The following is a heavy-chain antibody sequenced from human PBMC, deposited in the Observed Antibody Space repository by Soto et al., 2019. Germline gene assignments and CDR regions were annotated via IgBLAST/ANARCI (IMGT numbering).Heavy chain of an antibody. D-gene: IGHD1-7*01. Sequence: EVQLLESGGGLVQPGGSLRLSCAASGFTFSSYAMSWVRQAPGKGLEWVSAISGGGSTTYYADSVKGRFTISRDNSKNTLYLQMNSLSGEDTAAYYCAKRPTTYYFDYWGQGTLVTVSS. CDR1: GFTFSSYA. V-gene: IGHV3-23*01. CDR2: ISGGGSTT. CDR3: AKRPTTYYFDY. J-gene: IGHJ4*02.